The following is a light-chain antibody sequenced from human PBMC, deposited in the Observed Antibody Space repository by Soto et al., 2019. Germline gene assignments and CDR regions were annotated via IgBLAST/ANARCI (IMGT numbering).Light chain of an antibody. CDR3: CSYAGTTHV. V-gene: IGLV2-11*01. J-gene: IGLJ1*01. CDR2: DVS. Sequence: QSALTQPPSVSGSRGQSVTISCTGTSSDIGGYNYVSWYQQLPGKAPKLMIYDVSKRPSGVTDRFSGSNSGNTASLTISGLQAEDEADYYCCSYAGTTHVFGTGTNLTVL. CDR1: SSDIGGYNY.